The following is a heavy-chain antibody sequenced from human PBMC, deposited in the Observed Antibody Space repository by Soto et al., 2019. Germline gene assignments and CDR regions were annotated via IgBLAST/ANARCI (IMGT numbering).Heavy chain of an antibody. D-gene: IGHD2-2*01. CDR3: AVAVNGNTWFDP. CDR2: MYPVDSDT. V-gene: IGHV5-51*01. J-gene: IGHJ5*02. CDR1: GYSFTSYW. Sequence: GESLKISCKCSGYSFTSYWIGWARQTPGEGLEWRGIMYPVDSDTRYSQSFRGRVTISVDKSINAAHPQWSSLTASDTGIYYCAVAVNGNTWFDPWGQGTPVTVSS.